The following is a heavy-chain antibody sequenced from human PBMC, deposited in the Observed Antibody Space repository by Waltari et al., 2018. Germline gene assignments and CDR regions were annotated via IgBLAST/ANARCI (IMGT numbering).Heavy chain of an antibody. V-gene: IGHV1-2*06. CDR1: GYTFTDWY. D-gene: IGHD2-15*01. J-gene: IGHJ4*02. CDR2: ISPNSGGT. Sequence: QVQLVQSGAEVKKPGASVKVSCKASGYTFTDWYMSWVRQAPGQGLEWMGRISPNSGGTNYAQKFQGRVTMTRDTSISTAYMELSRLTSDDTAVYYCAKGGDCNGGSCNFDYWGQGTVVTVSS. CDR3: AKGGDCNGGSCNFDY.